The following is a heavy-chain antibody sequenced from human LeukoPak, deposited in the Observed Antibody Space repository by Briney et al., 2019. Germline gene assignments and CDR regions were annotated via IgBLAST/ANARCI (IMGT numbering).Heavy chain of an antibody. CDR2: IYYSGST. CDR3: AGTPLRYCDWLSSRGGRPRSYWYFDL. CDR1: GVSSSSYY. D-gene: IGHD3-9*01. Sequence: PSETLSLTCTVSGVSSSSYYWSWIRQPPGKGLEWIGYIYYSGSTNYNPSLKSRVTISVDTSKNQFSLKLSSVTAADTAVYYCAGTPLRYCDWLSSRGGRPRSYWYFDLWGRGTLVTVSS. J-gene: IGHJ2*01. V-gene: IGHV4-59*01.